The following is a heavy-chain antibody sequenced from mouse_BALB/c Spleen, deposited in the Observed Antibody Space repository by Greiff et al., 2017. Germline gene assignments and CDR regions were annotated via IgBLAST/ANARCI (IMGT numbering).Heavy chain of an antibody. CDR2: IYPSDSYT. D-gene: IGHD2-4*01. CDR1: GYTFTSYW. Sequence: VQLKQPGAELVRPGASVKLSCKASGYTFTSYWINWVKQRPGQGLEWIGNIYPSDSYTNYNQKFKDKATLTVDKSSSTAYMQLSSPTSEDSAVYYCTRSGYDYGYYWGQGTTLTVSS. J-gene: IGHJ2*01. CDR3: TRSGYDYGYY. V-gene: IGHV1-69*02.